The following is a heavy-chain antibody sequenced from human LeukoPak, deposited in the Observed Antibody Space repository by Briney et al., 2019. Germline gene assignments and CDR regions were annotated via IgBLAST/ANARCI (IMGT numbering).Heavy chain of an antibody. Sequence: GGSLRLSCSASGFTFSSYAMHWVRQAPGKGLEYVSAIKRNGSSTYYADSVKGRFTISRDNAKNSLYLQMNSLRAEDTAVYYCARVSFCSSTSCYVSYYYYGMDVWGQGTTVTVSS. D-gene: IGHD2-2*01. CDR1: GFTFSSYA. CDR2: IKRNGSST. V-gene: IGHV3-64*04. J-gene: IGHJ6*02. CDR3: ARVSFCSSTSCYVSYYYYGMDV.